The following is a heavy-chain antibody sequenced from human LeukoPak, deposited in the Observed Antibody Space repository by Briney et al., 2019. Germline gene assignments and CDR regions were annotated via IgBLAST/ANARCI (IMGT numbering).Heavy chain of an antibody. J-gene: IGHJ6*03. CDR3: AGDGPASLAAAGTGGYYYMDV. D-gene: IGHD6-13*01. CDR2: INPSGGST. Sequence: ASVKVSCKASGYTFTSYYMHWVRQAPGQGLEWMGIINPSGGSTSYAQKFQGRVTMTRDTSTSTVYMELSSLRSEDTAVYYCAGDGPASLAAAGTGGYYYMDVWGKGTTVTVSS. CDR1: GYTFTSYY. V-gene: IGHV1-46*01.